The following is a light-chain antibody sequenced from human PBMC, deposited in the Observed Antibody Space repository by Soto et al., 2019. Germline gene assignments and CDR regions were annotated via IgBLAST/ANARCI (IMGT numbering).Light chain of an antibody. J-gene: IGLJ1*01. CDR2: QDT. CDR3: QAWDSNSGV. CDR1: KLGDKF. V-gene: IGLV3-1*01. Sequence: SYELTQPPSVSVSPGQTASVTCSGDKLGDKFASWYQQKPGQSPVMVIYQDTIRPSGVPERFSGSNSGNTATLTISGTQAMGEADYYCQAWDSNSGVFGTGTKVTVL.